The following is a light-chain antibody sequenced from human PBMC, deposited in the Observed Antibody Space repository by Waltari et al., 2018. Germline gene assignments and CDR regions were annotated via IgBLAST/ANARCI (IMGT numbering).Light chain of an antibody. J-gene: IGKJ3*01. Sequence: QMTQSPSSLSASVGDNVTITGRATQDIKNHLNWYQQKPGKAPTLLIYDASTLEIGVPSTFSGSGSGTDFAFIISRLQPEDIATYYCQHYDNLIGTFGPGTKVEIK. CDR3: QHYDNLIGT. V-gene: IGKV1-33*01. CDR2: DAS. CDR1: QDIKNH.